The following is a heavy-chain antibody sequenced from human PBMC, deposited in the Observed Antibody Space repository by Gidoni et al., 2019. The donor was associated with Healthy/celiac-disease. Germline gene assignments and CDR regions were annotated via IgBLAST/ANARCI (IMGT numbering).Heavy chain of an antibody. J-gene: IGHJ4*02. CDR3: ARGVVPAAKFGFDY. D-gene: IGHD2-2*01. CDR2: IYYSGST. CDR1: GGSISSSRHY. Sequence: QLQLQESGPGLVKHSETLSITCTVSGGSISSSRHYWGWIRQPPGKGLEWIGSIYYSGSTYYNPSLKSRVTISVDTSKNQFSLKLSSVTAADTAVYYCARGVVPAAKFGFDYWGQGTLVTVSS. V-gene: IGHV4-39*01.